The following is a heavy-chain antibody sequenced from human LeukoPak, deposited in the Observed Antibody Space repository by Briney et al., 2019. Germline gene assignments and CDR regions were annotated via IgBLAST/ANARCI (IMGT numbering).Heavy chain of an antibody. CDR2: NYYSGST. CDR3: ARALDRGTHYDFWSGYPDYYYYGMDV. D-gene: IGHD3-3*01. Sequence: SETLSLTCTVSGGSISSYYWSWIRQPPGKGLEWIGYNYYSGSTNYNPSLKSRVTISVDTSKNQFSLKLSSVTAADTAVYYCARALDRGTHYDFWSGYPDYYYYGMDVWGQGTTVTVSS. J-gene: IGHJ6*02. CDR1: GGSISSYY. V-gene: IGHV4-59*01.